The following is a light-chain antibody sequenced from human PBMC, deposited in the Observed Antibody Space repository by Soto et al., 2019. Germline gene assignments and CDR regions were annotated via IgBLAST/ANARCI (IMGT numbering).Light chain of an antibody. Sequence: QLTQSPSSLSAYVGDRVTITCRASQDISRYLAWYQQRAGKAPKLLIYGASTLQSGVPSRFSGSGSGTEFTLTSSSLQPEDFATYHCQQLQRTPFTFGPGTTVDV. CDR2: GAS. CDR3: QQLQRTPFT. J-gene: IGKJ3*01. CDR1: QDISRY. V-gene: IGKV1-9*01.